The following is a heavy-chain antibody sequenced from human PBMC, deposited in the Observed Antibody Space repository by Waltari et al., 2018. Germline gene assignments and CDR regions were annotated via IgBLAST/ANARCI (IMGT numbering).Heavy chain of an antibody. V-gene: IGHV4-59*01. J-gene: IGHJ4*02. CDR3: AREVDSSGPVGY. CDR2: IYYSGST. CDR1: GGSISSYY. Sequence: QVQLQESGPGLVKPSETLSLTCTVSGGSISSYYWSWIRQPPGKGLEWIGYIYYSGSTNYNPSLKSRVTISVDTSKNQFSLKLSSVTAADTAVYYCAREVDSSGPVGYWGKGTLVTVSS. D-gene: IGHD3-22*01.